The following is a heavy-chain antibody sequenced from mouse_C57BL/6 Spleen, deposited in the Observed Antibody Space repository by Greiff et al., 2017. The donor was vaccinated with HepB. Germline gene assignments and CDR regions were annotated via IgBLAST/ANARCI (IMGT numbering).Heavy chain of an antibody. CDR2: IYPGGGYT. V-gene: IGHV1-63*01. J-gene: IGHJ2*01. Sequence: QVQLQQSGAELVRPGTSVKMSCKASGYTFTNYWIGWAKQRPGHGLEWIGDIYPGGGYTNYNEKFKGKATLTADKSSSTAYMQFSSLTSEDSAIYYCARGGYYYGSSYAYYFDYWGQGTTLTVSS. CDR3: ARGGYYYGSSYAYYFDY. D-gene: IGHD1-1*01. CDR1: GYTFTNYW.